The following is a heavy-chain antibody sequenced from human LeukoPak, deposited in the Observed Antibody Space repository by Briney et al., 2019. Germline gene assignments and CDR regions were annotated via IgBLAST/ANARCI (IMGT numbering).Heavy chain of an antibody. D-gene: IGHD3-3*01. CDR2: INPSGGST. J-gene: IGHJ6*02. V-gene: IGHV1-46*01. CDR1: GYTFTSYY. Sequence: ASVKDSCKASGYTFTSYYMHWVRQAPGQGLEWMGIINPSGGSTSYAQKFQGRVTMTRDTSTSTVYMELSSLRSEDTAVYYCASWQDYDFWSGYGSGDYYYGMDVWGQGTTVTVSS. CDR3: ASWQDYDFWSGYGSGDYYYGMDV.